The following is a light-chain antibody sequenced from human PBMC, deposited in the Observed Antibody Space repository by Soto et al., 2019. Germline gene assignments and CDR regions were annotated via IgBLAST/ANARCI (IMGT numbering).Light chain of an antibody. Sequence: QSALTQPASVSGSPGQSITISCTGTSSDVGGYNYVSWYQQHPGKAPKLMIYEVSNRPSRVSNRFSGSKSGNTASLTISGFQAEDEADYYCSSYTRSSTPYVYGTGTKLTVL. CDR1: SSDVGGYNY. CDR3: SSYTRSSTPYV. J-gene: IGLJ1*01. V-gene: IGLV2-14*01. CDR2: EVS.